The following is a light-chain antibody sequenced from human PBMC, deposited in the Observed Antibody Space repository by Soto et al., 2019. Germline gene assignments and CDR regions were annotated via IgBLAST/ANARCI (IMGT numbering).Light chain of an antibody. V-gene: IGLV7-43*01. J-gene: IGLJ3*02. CDR3: LLYYGGAHLV. CDR2: TTN. Sequence: QAVVTQEPSLTVSPGGTVTPTCASSTGAVTSGNYASWFQQFPGQPPRTLIYTTNNRHSWTPARFSGSLLGGRAALTLSGAQPEDEADYYCLLYYGGAHLVFGGGTKLTVL. CDR1: TGAVTSGNY.